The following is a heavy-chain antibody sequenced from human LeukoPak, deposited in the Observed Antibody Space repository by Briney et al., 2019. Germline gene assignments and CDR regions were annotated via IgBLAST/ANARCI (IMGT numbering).Heavy chain of an antibody. CDR3: ARYMRGHGEMKGRCYFDY. V-gene: IGHV5-51*01. D-gene: IGHD3-10*01. Sequence: GESLKISCKGSGYSFTDYWIGWVRQMPGKGLEWMGIIYPGDSDTRYSPSFQGQVTISADKSISTAYLQWSSLEASDTAMYYCARYMRGHGEMKGRCYFDYWGQGTLVTVSS. CDR1: GYSFTDYW. CDR2: IYPGDSDT. J-gene: IGHJ4*02.